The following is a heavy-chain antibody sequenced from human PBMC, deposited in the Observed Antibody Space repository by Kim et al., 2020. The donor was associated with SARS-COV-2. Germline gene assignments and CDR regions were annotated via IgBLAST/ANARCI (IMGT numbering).Heavy chain of an antibody. J-gene: IGHJ3*02. V-gene: IGHV3-7*01. Sequence: GGSLRLSCAASGFTFSSYWMSWVRQAPGKGLEWVANIKQDGSEKYYVDSVKGRFTISRDNAKNSLYLQMNSLRAEDTAVYYCARFYYYDSSEVPPDAFDIWGQGTMVTVSS. CDR1: GFTFSSYW. CDR2: IKQDGSEK. CDR3: ARFYYYDSSEVPPDAFDI. D-gene: IGHD3-22*01.